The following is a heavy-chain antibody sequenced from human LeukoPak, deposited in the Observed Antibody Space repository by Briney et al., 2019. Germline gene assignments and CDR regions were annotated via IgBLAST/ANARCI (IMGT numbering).Heavy chain of an antibody. CDR2: XWYDGSNK. CDR3: ARDIVVVPAASDAFDI. CDR1: GFTFSSYX. J-gene: IGHJ3*02. V-gene: IGHV3-33*01. D-gene: IGHD2-2*01. Sequence: LSCAAXGFTFSSYXMHWVRQAXGKGLEGVXXXWYDGSNKYYADSVKGRFTISRDNSKNTLYLQMNSLRAEDTAVYYCARDIVVVPAASDAFDIWGQGTMVTVSS.